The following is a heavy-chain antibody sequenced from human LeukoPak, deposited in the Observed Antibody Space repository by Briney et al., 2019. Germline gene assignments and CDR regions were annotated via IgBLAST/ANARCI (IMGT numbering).Heavy chain of an antibody. CDR2: IYHSGST. CDR3: ARDRDSSGWYSDY. D-gene: IGHD6-19*01. J-gene: IGHJ4*02. Sequence: PSGTLSLTCAVSGGSISSSNWWSWVRQPPGKGLEWIGEIYHSGSTNYNPSLKSRVTISVDTSKNQFSLKLSSVTAADTAVYYCARDRDSSGWYSDYWGQGTLVTVSS. CDR1: GGSISSSNW. V-gene: IGHV4-4*02.